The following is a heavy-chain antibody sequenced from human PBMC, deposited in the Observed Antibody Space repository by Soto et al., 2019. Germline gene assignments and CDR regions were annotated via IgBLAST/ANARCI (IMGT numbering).Heavy chain of an antibody. CDR2: ISGSGGST. CDR1: GFTFSSYT. CDR3: ATRVAPSGSENYYYGMDV. D-gene: IGHD3-10*01. J-gene: IGHJ6*02. Sequence: EVQLLESGGGLVQPGGSLRLSCAASGFTFSSYTMSWVRQAPGKGLEWVSGISGSGGSTYYADSVKGRFTISRDNSKNTLYLQMTSLRAEDTAVYYCATRVAPSGSENYYYGMDVWGQGTTVTVSS. V-gene: IGHV3-23*01.